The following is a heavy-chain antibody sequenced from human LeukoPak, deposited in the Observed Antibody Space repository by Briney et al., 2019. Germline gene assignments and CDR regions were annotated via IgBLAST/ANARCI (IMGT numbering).Heavy chain of an antibody. V-gene: IGHV3-21*01. D-gene: IGHD4-17*01. CDR3: ARDDYGDYRNWFDP. Sequence: GGSLRLSCAASGFTFSSYSMSWVRQAPGKGLEWVSSISSSSSYIYYADSVKGRFTISRDNAKNSLYLQMNSLRAEDTAVYYCARDDYGDYRNWFDPWGQGTLVTVSS. CDR1: GFTFSSYS. J-gene: IGHJ5*02. CDR2: ISSSSSYI.